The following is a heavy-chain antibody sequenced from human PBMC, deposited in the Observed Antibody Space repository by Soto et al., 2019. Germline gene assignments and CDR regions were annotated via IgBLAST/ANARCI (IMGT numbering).Heavy chain of an antibody. J-gene: IGHJ6*02. CDR3: ARGVVAATPLPYYYYYGMDV. CDR1: GGTFSSYT. Sequence: SVKVSCKASGGTFSSYTISWVRQAPGQGLEWMGRIIPILGIANYAQKFQGRVTITADKSTSTAYMELSSLRSEDTAVYYCARGVVAATPLPYYYYYGMDVWAKGPRSPSP. CDR2: IIPILGIA. V-gene: IGHV1-69*02. D-gene: IGHD2-15*01.